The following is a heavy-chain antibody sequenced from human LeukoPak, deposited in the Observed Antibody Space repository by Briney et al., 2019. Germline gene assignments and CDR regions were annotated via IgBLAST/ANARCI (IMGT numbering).Heavy chain of an antibody. CDR1: GYTFTSYG. D-gene: IGHD2-15*01. V-gene: IGHV1-18*01. CDR2: ISAYNGNT. Sequence: ASVKVSCKASGYTFTSYGISWVRQAPGQGLEWMGWISAYNGNTNYAQKLQGRVTMTTDTSTSTAYTELRSLRSDDTAVYYCARDGVVAPVGYCSGGSCPPYYYYGMDVWGQGTTVTVSS. J-gene: IGHJ6*02. CDR3: ARDGVVAPVGYCSGGSCPPYYYYGMDV.